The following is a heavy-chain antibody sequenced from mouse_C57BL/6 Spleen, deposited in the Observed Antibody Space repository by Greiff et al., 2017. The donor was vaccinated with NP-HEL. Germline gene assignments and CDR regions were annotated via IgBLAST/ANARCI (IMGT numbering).Heavy chain of an antibody. CDR1: GFTFSDYG. D-gene: IGHD1-1*01. CDR2: ISSGSSTI. CDR3: ARNYYGSSPAWFAY. Sequence: EVMLVESGGGLVKPGGSLKLSCAASGFTFSDYGMHWVRQAPEKGLEWVAYISSGSSTIYYVDTVKGRFTISRDNAKNTLFLQMTSLRSEDTAMYYCARNYYGSSPAWFAYWGQGTLVTVSA. V-gene: IGHV5-17*01. J-gene: IGHJ3*01.